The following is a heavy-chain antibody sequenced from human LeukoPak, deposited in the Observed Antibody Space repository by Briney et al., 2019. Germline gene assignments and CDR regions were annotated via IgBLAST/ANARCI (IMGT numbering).Heavy chain of an antibody. J-gene: IGHJ4*02. Sequence: SETLSLTCTVSGGSISSGSYYWSWIRQPAGKGLEWIGRIYTSGSTNYNPSLKSRVTISVDTSKNQFSLKLSSVTAADTAVYYCASLAPAGPFDYWGQGTLVTVSS. V-gene: IGHV4-61*02. CDR3: ASLAPAGPFDY. CDR1: GGSISSGSYY. D-gene: IGHD6-13*01. CDR2: IYTSGST.